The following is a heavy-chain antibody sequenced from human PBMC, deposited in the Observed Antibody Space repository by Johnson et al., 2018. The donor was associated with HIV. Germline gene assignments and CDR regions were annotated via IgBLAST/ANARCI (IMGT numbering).Heavy chain of an antibody. V-gene: IGHV3-9*01. J-gene: IGHJ3*02. Sequence: VQLVESGGGLVQPGRSLRLSCAASGFSFDDYAMHWVRQPPGKGLEWVSGISWNSGSIGYADSVQGRFTISRDNAKNPLYLQMNSLRAEDTALYYCARVPNDAFDIWGQGTMVTVSS. CDR2: ISWNSGSI. CDR3: ARVPNDAFDI. CDR1: GFSFDDYA.